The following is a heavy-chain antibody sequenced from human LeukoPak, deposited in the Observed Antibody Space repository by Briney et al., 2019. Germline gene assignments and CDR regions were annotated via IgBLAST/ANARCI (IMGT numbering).Heavy chain of an antibody. CDR3: AKGAEIDH. V-gene: IGHV3-23*01. Sequence: GGSLRLSCAASGFTFNNFAMSWVRQAPGKGPEWLSAMTGPADTTYYAESVKGRFTISRDYSKSMVYLQMNSLRVEDTAIYDCAKGAEIDHWGQGTLVTVSS. CDR2: MTGPADTT. J-gene: IGHJ4*02. CDR1: GFTFNNFA.